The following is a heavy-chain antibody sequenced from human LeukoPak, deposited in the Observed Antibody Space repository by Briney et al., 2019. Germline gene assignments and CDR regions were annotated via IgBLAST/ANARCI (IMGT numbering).Heavy chain of an antibody. Sequence: PSETLSLTCTVSGGSINNYYWYWMRQPPGKGREWITYTYYSWNTNCSPSLKGRVTIPVATSKNKFSMMLSPVTAADTAVYYCAKGGPKASAGLSWFDPWGQGTLVTVSS. D-gene: IGHD3-16*01. V-gene: IGHV4-59*12. CDR3: AKGGPKASAGLSWFDP. J-gene: IGHJ5*02. CDR2: TYYSWNT. CDR1: GGSINNYY.